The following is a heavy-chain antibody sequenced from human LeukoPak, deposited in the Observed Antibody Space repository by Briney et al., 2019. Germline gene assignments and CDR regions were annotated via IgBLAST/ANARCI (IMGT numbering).Heavy chain of an antibody. Sequence: SETLSLTCAVSTDSFSSHYWTWIRQPPGKGLEWIGYISYIGSTNYNPSLKSRVTISIDTSKNQFSLKLSSVTAADTAVYYCARDLVTVTNGFDIWGQGTMVSVSS. V-gene: IGHV4-59*11. J-gene: IGHJ3*02. D-gene: IGHD4-17*01. CDR1: TDSFSSHY. CDR2: ISYIGST. CDR3: ARDLVTVTNGFDI.